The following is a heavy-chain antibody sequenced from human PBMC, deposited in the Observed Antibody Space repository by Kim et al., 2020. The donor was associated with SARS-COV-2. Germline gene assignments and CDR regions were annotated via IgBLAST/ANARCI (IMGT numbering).Heavy chain of an antibody. CDR3: AKGTGNYYDSSGYLGLEGK. J-gene: IGHJ4*02. CDR2: ISGSGGST. V-gene: IGHV3-23*01. D-gene: IGHD3-22*01. CDR1: GFTFSSYA. Sequence: GGSLRLSCAASGFTFSSYAMSWVRQAPGKGLEWVSAISGSGGSTYYADSVKGRFTISRDNSKNTLYLQMNSLRAEDTAVYYCAKGTGNYYDSSGYLGLEGKWGQGTLVTVSS.